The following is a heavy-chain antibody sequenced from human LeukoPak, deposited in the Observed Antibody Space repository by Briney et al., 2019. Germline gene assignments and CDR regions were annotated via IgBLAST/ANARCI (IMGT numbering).Heavy chain of an antibody. D-gene: IGHD2-2*01. V-gene: IGHV3-74*01. J-gene: IGHJ5*02. Sequence: GGSLRLSCAASGFTFSSYWMHWVRQAPGKGLVWVSRINSDGSSTSYADSVKGRFTISRDNAKNTLYLQMNSLRAEDTAVYYCARDCSSTPGEADNWFDPWGQGTLVTVSS. CDR2: INSDGSST. CDR3: ARDCSSTPGEADNWFDP. CDR1: GFTFSSYW.